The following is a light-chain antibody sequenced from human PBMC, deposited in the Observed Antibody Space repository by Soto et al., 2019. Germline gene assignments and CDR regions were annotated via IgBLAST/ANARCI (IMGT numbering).Light chain of an antibody. CDR3: QQCSTSPLT. CDR1: QTVRNNF. Sequence: EIVLTQSPCTLALSPGERATLSCRASQTVRNNFLAWYQQKPGQAPRLLIHDASSRATGIPDRFSGSGSATDFTLTIARLEPEDFAVYYCQQCSTSPLTFGGGTKVDIK. V-gene: IGKV3-20*01. CDR2: DAS. J-gene: IGKJ4*01.